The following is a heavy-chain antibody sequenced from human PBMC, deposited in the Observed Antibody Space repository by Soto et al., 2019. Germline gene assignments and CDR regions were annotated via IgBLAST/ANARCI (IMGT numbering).Heavy chain of an antibody. V-gene: IGHV3-74*01. CDR3: ARDRSYSLDV. Sequence: EVQLVESGGGLLQPGGSLRLSCAVSGSTFSNDWMHWVRQAPGKGLVWVSHINSDGSSTNYADFVKGRFTIARDNAKNTVYLQMNILRAEDTAVYYCARDRSYSLDVWGQGTTVTVSS. CDR1: GSTFSNDW. J-gene: IGHJ6*02. CDR2: INSDGSST.